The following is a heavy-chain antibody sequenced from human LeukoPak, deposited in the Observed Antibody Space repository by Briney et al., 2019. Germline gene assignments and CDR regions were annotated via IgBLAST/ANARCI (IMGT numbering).Heavy chain of an antibody. V-gene: IGHV4-39*07. J-gene: IGHJ5*02. CDR2: IYYRGSS. CDR3: ARELTPVYYDSSGYYYGGSNWFDP. Sequence: SETLSLTCNISGGSMDSRNYYWGWIRQPPGKGLEWIGSIYYRGSSSYNPSLKSRVTLSLDTSKNQFSLRLTSVTAADTAVYFCARELTPVYYDSSGYYYGGSNWFDPWGQGTLVTVSS. D-gene: IGHD3-22*01. CDR1: GGSMDSRNYY.